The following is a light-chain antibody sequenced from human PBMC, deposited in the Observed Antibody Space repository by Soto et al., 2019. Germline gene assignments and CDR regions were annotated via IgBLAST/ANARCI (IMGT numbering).Light chain of an antibody. Sequence: LTQPASVSGSPGQSITISCAGTSSDVGGYNYVSWYQQDPGKAPKLMIYDVSNRPSGVSYRFSGSKSGNTASLTISGLQAEDEADYYCSSYISTSTPLVFGTGTKVTVL. J-gene: IGLJ1*01. V-gene: IGLV2-14*01. CDR1: SSDVGGYNY. CDR2: DVS. CDR3: SSYISTSTPLV.